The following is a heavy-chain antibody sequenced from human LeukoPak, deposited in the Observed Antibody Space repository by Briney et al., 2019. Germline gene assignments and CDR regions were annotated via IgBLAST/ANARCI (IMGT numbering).Heavy chain of an antibody. CDR2: INHSRST. D-gene: IGHD6-13*01. J-gene: IGHJ4*02. CDR3: AREVSAAAPD. V-gene: IGHV4-30-2*01. Sequence: SETLSLTCVVSGDSISSGGYSWSWIRQPPGKGLEWIGEINHSRSTNYNPSLKSRVTMSVDTSKNRFSLKLSSVTAADTAVYYCAREVSAAAPDWGQGTLVTVSS. CDR1: GDSISSGGYS.